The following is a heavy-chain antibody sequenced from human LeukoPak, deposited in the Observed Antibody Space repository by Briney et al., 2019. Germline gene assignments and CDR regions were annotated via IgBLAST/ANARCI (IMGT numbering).Heavy chain of an antibody. D-gene: IGHD6-25*01. CDR2: IRSKANSYVT. V-gene: IGHV3-73*01. J-gene: IGHJ4*02. CDR1: GFTFSGSA. CDR3: AKDFSAEGVFDY. Sequence: GGSLRLSCAASGFTFSGSAMHWVRQASGKGLEWIGRIRSKANSYVTVYAASVTGRFTISRDNSKNTLYLQMNSLRAEDTAVYYCAKDFSAEGVFDYWGQGTLVTVSS.